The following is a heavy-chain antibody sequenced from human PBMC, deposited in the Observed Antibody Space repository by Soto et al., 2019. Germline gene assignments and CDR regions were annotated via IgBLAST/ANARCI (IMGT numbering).Heavy chain of an antibody. CDR2: IYSGGST. CDR3: ARAMDGITMVRGVYVVPPTYYYYYMDV. Sequence: EVQLVESGGGLVQPGGSLRLSCAASGFTVSSNYMSWVRQAPGKGLEWVSVIYSGGSTYYADSVKGRFTISRHNSKNTLYLQMNSLRAEDTAMYYCARAMDGITMVRGVYVVPPTYYYYYMDVWGKGTTVTVSS. CDR1: GFTVSSNY. V-gene: IGHV3-53*04. D-gene: IGHD3-10*01. J-gene: IGHJ6*03.